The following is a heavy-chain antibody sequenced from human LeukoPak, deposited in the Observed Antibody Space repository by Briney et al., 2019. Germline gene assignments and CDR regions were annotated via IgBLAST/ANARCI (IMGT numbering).Heavy chain of an antibody. CDR2: TYYSGST. CDR1: GGSISSGGYY. D-gene: IGHD3-22*01. J-gene: IGHJ4*02. CDR3: ARDYYDSSGYYYVGY. Sequence: PSETLSLTCTVSGGSISSGGYYWSWIRQHPGKGLEWIGYTYYSGSTYYNPSLKSRVTISVDTSKNQFSLKLSSVTAADTAVYYCARDYYDSSGYYYVGYWGQGTLVTVSS. V-gene: IGHV4-31*03.